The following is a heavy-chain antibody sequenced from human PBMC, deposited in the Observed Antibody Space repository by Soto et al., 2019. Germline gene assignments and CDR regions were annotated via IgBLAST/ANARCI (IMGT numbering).Heavy chain of an antibody. CDR3: AKVPYSSGWYYFDY. D-gene: IGHD6-19*01. J-gene: IGHJ4*02. Sequence: LRLSCAASGFTFSSYAMSWVRQAPGKGLEWVSAISGSGGSTYYADSVKGRLTISRDNSKNTLYLQMNSLRAEDTAVYYCAKVPYSSGWYYFDYWGQGTLVTVSS. CDR1: GFTFSSYA. CDR2: ISGSGGST. V-gene: IGHV3-23*01.